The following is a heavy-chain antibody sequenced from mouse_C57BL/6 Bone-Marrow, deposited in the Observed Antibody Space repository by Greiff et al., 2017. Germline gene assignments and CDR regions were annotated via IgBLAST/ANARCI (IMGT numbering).Heavy chain of an antibody. CDR2: ISSGGDYI. D-gene: IGHD1-1*01. J-gene: IGHJ4*01. CDR1: GFTFSSYA. Sequence: DVKLVESGEGSVKPGGSLKLSCAASGFTFSSYAMSWVRQTPEKRLEWVAYISSGGDYIYYADTVKGRFTISRDNARNTLYLQMSSLKSEDTAMYYCTRGTLITTVAHYAMDYWGQGTSVTVSS. V-gene: IGHV5-9-1*02. CDR3: TRGTLITTVAHYAMDY.